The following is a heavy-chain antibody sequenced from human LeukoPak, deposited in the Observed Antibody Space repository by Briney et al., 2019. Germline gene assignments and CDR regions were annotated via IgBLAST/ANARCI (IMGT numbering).Heavy chain of an antibody. CDR3: ARVEDYDILTGFDY. CDR2: ISGNSRYI. Sequence: GGSLRLSCAASGFTFSSYSMTWVRQAPGKGLEWVSSISGNSRYIYYADSMRGRFTISRDNAKNSLFLQMNSLRAEDTTVYYCARVEDYDILTGFDYWGQGTLVTVSS. J-gene: IGHJ4*02. CDR1: GFTFSSYS. V-gene: IGHV3-21*01. D-gene: IGHD3-9*01.